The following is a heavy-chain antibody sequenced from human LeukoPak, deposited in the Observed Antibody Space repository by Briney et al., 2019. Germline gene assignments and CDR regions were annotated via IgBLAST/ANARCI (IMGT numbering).Heavy chain of an antibody. CDR1: GYTFTGYY. CDR2: INPNSGGT. CDR3: ARDLMYYYDSSGHP. D-gene: IGHD3-22*01. V-gene: IGHV1-2*02. Sequence: GASVKVSCKASGYTFTGYYMHWVRQAPGQGLERMGWINPNSGGTNYAQKFQGRVTMTRDTSISTAYMELSRLRSDDTAVYYCARDLMYYYDSSGHPWGQGTLVTVSS. J-gene: IGHJ5*02.